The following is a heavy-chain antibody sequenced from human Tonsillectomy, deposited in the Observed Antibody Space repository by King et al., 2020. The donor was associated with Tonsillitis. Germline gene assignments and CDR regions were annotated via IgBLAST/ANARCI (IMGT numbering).Heavy chain of an antibody. Sequence: VQLVESGAEVKKPGESLKISCKGSGYSFTSNWIGWVRQRPGKGLEWMGIIYPADSDTRYSPSFQGQVTLSADKSISTAYLQWSSLKASDTAMYYCASSHNSYDMDYWGQGTLVTVSS. CDR1: GYSFTSNW. V-gene: IGHV5-51*01. CDR3: ASSHNSYDMDY. D-gene: IGHD3-16*01. CDR2: IYPADSDT. J-gene: IGHJ4*02.